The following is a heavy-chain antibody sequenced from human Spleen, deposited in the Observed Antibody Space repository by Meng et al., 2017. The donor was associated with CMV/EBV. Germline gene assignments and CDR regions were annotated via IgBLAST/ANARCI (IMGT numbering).Heavy chain of an antibody. CDR3: AKDRGDGYNYNYYGMDV. CDR1: GFPFSSYG. D-gene: IGHD5-24*01. V-gene: IGHV3-30*02. J-gene: IGHJ6*02. Sequence: GESLKISCAASGFPFSSYGMHWVRQAPGKGLEWVAFIRYDGSNKYYADSVKGRFTISRDNSKNTPYLQMNSLRAEDTAVYYCAKDRGDGYNYNYYGMDVWGQGTTVTVSS. CDR2: IRYDGSNK.